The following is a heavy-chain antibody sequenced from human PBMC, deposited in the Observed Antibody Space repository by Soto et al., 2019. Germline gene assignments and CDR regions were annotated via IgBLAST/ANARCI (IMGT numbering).Heavy chain of an antibody. Sequence: ASVKVSCKASGGTFSSYAISWVRQAPGQGLEWMGGIIPIFGTANYAQKFQGRVTITADESTSTAYMELSSLRSEDTAVYYCAWGRYYYDSSGNFFDYWGQGTLVTVSS. J-gene: IGHJ4*02. D-gene: IGHD3-22*01. V-gene: IGHV1-69*13. CDR3: AWGRYYYDSSGNFFDY. CDR1: GGTFSSYA. CDR2: IIPIFGTA.